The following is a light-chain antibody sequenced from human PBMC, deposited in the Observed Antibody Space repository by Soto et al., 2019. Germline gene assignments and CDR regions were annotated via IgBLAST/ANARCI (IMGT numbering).Light chain of an antibody. CDR1: PSVGRS. CDR2: DSS. Sequence: VLPQSPATLSVSPGEGATLSCRASPSVGRSLAWYQQKPGQTPRLLMFDSSTRATGIPAKFSGSGSVTEFTLTISSLQSEDFAIFYCQQYDEWPLTFGPGTKVEI. CDR3: QQYDEWPLT. J-gene: IGKJ3*01. V-gene: IGKV3-15*01.